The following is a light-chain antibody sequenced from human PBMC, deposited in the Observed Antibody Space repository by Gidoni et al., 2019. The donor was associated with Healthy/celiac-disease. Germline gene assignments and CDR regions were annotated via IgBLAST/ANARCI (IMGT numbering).Light chain of an antibody. Sequence: EIVMTQSPATLSVSPGERATLSCRASQSVSSNLALYQQKPGQAPRLLIYGASTRAPVIPARFSGSGSGTEFTLTISSLQSEDFAVYYCQQYNNWPWTFGQGTKVEIK. CDR1: QSVSSN. CDR2: GAS. J-gene: IGKJ1*01. V-gene: IGKV3-15*01. CDR3: QQYNNWPWT.